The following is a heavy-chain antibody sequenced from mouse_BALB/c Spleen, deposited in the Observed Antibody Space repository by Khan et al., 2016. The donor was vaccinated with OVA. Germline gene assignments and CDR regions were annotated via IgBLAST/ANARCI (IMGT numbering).Heavy chain of an antibody. Sequence: EVQLQQSGPELVKPGASVKISCKTSGYTFTEYSMHWVKQSHGKNLEWIGGINPNNGGTAYNQKFRDKATLTVDKSSTTAYMELRSLTSEDSAVYYCARAGLTNGYVMDYWGQGTSVTVSS. CDR3: ARAGLTNGYVMDY. V-gene: IGHV1-18*01. CDR2: INPNNGGT. J-gene: IGHJ4*01. CDR1: GYTFTEYS.